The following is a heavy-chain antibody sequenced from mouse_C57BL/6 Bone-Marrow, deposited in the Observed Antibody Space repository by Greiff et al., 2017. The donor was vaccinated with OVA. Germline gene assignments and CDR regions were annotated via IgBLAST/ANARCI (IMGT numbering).Heavy chain of an antibody. D-gene: IGHD1-1*01. Sequence: EVQGVESGGDLVKPGGSLKLSCAASGFTFSSYGMSWVRQTPDKRLEWVATISSGGSYTYYPDSVKGRFTISRDNAKNTLYLQMSSLKSEDTAMYYCARAIYYYGSSPYWYFDVWGTGTTVTVSS. CDR3: ARAIYYYGSSPYWYFDV. CDR1: GFTFSSYG. J-gene: IGHJ1*03. CDR2: ISSGGSYT. V-gene: IGHV5-6*01.